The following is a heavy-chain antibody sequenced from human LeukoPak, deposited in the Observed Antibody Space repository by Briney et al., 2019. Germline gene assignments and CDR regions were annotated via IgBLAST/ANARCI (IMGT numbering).Heavy chain of an antibody. CDR1: GYSFTSYW. CDR3: ARYSPGDCSSTSCYIYYYGMDV. V-gene: IGHV5-51*01. J-gene: IGHJ6*02. Sequence: GESLKISCKGSGYSFTSYWIGWVRQMPGKGLEWMGIIYPGDSDTRYSPSFQGQVTISADKSISTAYLQWSSLKASDTAMYYCARYSPGDCSSTSCYIYYYGMDVWGQGTTVTVSS. CDR2: IYPGDSDT. D-gene: IGHD2-2*02.